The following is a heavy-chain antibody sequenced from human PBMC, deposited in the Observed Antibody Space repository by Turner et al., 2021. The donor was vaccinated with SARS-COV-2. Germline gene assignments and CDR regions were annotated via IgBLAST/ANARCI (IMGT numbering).Heavy chain of an antibody. J-gene: IGHJ4*02. CDR3: ARAPYQYCTYGTCYEGFFDY. CDR1: RYRFSDYY. V-gene: IGHV1-2*02. D-gene: IGHD2-15*01. Sequence: QVQFVVSGAEVRMPGASVKVSCKPSRYRFSDYYIHWLLQAPGQGLAWVGWINPKNVDKYYPRNFRGRVTMTRDTSISTVYMELTRLLSDDTAVYYCARAPYQYCTYGTCYEGFFDYWGQGSLVTVSS. CDR2: INPKNVDK.